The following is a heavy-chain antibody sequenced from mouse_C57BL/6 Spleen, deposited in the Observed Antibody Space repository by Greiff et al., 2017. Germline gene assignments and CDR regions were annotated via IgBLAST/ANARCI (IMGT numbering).Heavy chain of an antibody. Sequence: VQLKESGGDLVKPGGSLKLSCAASGFTFSSYGMSWVRQTPDKRLEWVATISSGGSYTYYPDSVKGRFTISRDNAKNTLYLQMSSLKSEDTAMYYCARNYDGEDYWGQGTTLTVSS. D-gene: IGHD2-3*01. CDR3: ARNYDGEDY. V-gene: IGHV5-6*01. CDR2: ISSGGSYT. CDR1: GFTFSSYG. J-gene: IGHJ2*01.